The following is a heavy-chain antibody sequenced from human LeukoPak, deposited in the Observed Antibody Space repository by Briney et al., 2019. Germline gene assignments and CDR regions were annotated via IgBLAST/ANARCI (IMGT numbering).Heavy chain of an antibody. J-gene: IGHJ4*02. CDR2: ISGSGGSR. V-gene: IGHV3-23*01. Sequence: GGSLRLSCAASGFTFSTYGMSWVRQTPGKGLEWVSGISGSGGSRFYTDSVKGRFTISRDNSKNTLYLQMNSLRAEDTAVYYCAKLREWELPDLFDYWGQGTLVTVSS. D-gene: IGHD1-26*01. CDR1: GFTFSTYG. CDR3: AKLREWELPDLFDY.